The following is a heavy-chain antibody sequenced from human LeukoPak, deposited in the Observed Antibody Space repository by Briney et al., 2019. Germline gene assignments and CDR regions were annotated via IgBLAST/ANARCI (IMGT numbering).Heavy chain of an antibody. V-gene: IGHV1-18*01. CDR2: ISAYNGNT. D-gene: IGHD6-13*01. CDR1: GYTFTSYG. J-gene: IGHJ4*02. Sequence: ASVKVSCKASGYTFTSYGISWVRQAPGQGLEWMGWISAYNGNTNYAQKLQGRVTMTEDTSTDTAYMELSSLRSEDTAVYYCATEPRRGAAARIDYWGQGTLVTVSS. CDR3: ATEPRRGAAARIDY.